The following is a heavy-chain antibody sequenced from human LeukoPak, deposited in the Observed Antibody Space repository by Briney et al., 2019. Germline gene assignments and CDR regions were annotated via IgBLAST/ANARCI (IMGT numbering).Heavy chain of an antibody. CDR1: GYSFTGYY. D-gene: IGHD3-22*01. CDR3: ARGFPPRRNYDSSGYYSYYFDY. V-gene: IGHV1-2*02. CDR2: INPNSGDT. J-gene: IGHJ4*02. Sequence: ASVKVSCKASGYSFTGYYMHWVRQAPGQGLEWMGWINPNSGDTKYAQKFQGRVTMTRDTSISTAYMELRSLRSDDTAVYYCARGFPPRRNYDSSGYYSYYFDYWGQGTLVTVSS.